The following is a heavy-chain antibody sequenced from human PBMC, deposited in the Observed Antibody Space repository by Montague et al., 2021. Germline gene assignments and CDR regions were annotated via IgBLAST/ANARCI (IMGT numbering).Heavy chain of an antibody. CDR2: ISTDGSST. CDR3: TFYKFRETPRGFDY. V-gene: IGHV3-74*01. CDR1: GFTFSSYW. D-gene: IGHD3-10*01. Sequence: SLRLSCAASGFTFSSYWMHWVRQAPGKGLVWVSRISTDGSSTTYXGSVKGRFTTSRDNAKNMLYLQMNSLRAEDTAVYYCTFYKFRETPRGFDYWGQGTLVTVSA. J-gene: IGHJ4*02.